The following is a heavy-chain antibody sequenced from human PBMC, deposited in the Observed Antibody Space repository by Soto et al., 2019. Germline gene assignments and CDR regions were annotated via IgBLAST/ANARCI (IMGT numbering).Heavy chain of an antibody. CDR1: GGSISSYY. V-gene: IGHV4-59*01. Sequence: SETLSLTCTVSGGSISSYYWSWIRQPPGKGLEWIGYIYYSGSTNYNPSLESRVTISVDTSKNQFSLKLSSVTAADTAVYYCARGIAAAGSDYWGQGTLVTVSS. CDR2: IYYSGST. CDR3: ARGIAAAGSDY. J-gene: IGHJ4*02. D-gene: IGHD6-13*01.